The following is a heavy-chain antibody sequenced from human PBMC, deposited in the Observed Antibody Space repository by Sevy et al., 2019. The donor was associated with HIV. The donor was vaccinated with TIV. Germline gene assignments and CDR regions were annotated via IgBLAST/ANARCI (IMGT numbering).Heavy chain of an antibody. J-gene: IGHJ4*02. D-gene: IGHD6-19*01. CDR2: ISYDGVIK. CDR1: GFTFSSHA. Sequence: GGSLRLSCAASGFTFSSHAMHWVRQAQGKGLEWVALISYDGVIKYYAESVKGRFTISRDNSKNTLYLQMNSLRADDTAVYYCAREAGYSTGWSPGNYWGQGTLVTVSS. V-gene: IGHV3-30*14. CDR3: AREAGYSTGWSPGNY.